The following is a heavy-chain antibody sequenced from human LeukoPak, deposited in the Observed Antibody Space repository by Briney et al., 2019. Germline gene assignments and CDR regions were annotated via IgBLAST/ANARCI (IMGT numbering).Heavy chain of an antibody. CDR3: ARGAGIGEAGTGFDY. CDR1: GFTFSSYG. Sequence: PGGSLRLSCAASGFTFSSYGMHWVRQAPGKGLEWVAVIWYDGSNKNYADSVKGRFTISRDNSKNTLYLQMNSLRAEDTAVYYCARGAGIGEAGTGFDYWGQGTLVTVSS. CDR2: IWYDGSNK. J-gene: IGHJ4*02. D-gene: IGHD6-13*01. V-gene: IGHV3-33*08.